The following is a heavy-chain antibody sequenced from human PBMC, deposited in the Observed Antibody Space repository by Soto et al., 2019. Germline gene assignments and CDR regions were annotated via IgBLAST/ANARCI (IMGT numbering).Heavy chain of an antibody. V-gene: IGHV1-69*08. CDR3: ARDMGTYDYVWGSYRPNDAFDI. CDR2: IIPILGIA. J-gene: IGHJ3*02. Sequence: QVQLVQSGAEVKKPGSSVKVSCKASGGTFSSYTISWVRQAPGQGLEWMGRIIPILGIANYAQKFQGRVTITADQSTSTAYMELSSLRSEDTAVYYCARDMGTYDYVWGSYRPNDAFDIWGQGTMVTVSS. D-gene: IGHD3-16*02. CDR1: GGTFSSYT.